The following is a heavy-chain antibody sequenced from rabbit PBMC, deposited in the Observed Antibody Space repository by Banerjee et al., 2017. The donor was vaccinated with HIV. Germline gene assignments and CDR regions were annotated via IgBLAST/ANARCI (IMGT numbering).Heavy chain of an antibody. V-gene: IGHV1S40*01. CDR1: GFSFSSNYW. CDR3: ATYNDYDGDFNF. Sequence: QSLEESGGDLVKPGASLTLTCTASGFSFSSNYWIYWVRQAPGKGLEWIARIYTGDGSTAYASWAKGRFIISKTSSTTVTLQMTSLTAADTATYFCATYNDYDGDFNFWGQGTLVTVS. D-gene: IGHD2-1*01. J-gene: IGHJ4*01. CDR2: IYTGDGST.